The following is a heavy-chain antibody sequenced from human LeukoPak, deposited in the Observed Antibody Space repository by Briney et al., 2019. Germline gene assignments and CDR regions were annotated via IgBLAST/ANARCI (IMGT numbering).Heavy chain of an antibody. J-gene: IGHJ2*01. CDR3: ARRITIFGVVILNWYFDL. D-gene: IGHD3-3*01. Sequence: SETLSLTCAVYSGSFSGYYWSWIRQPPGKGLEWIGEINHSGSTNYNPSLKSRVTISVDTSKNQFSLKLSSVTAADTAVYYCARRITIFGVVILNWYFDLWGRGTLVTVSS. CDR2: INHSGST. CDR1: SGSFSGYY. V-gene: IGHV4-34*01.